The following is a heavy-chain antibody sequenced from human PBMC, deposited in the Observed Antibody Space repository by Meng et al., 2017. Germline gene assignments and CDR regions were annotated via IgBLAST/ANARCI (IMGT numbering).Heavy chain of an antibody. J-gene: IGHJ4*02. V-gene: IGHV4-39*07. Sequence: SETLSLTCTVSGGSISSSSYYWGWIRQPPGKGLEWIGSIYYSGSTYYSPSLKSRVTISVDTSKNQFSLKLSSVTAADTAVYYCARDCINRGPATGTIDYWGQGTLVTVSS. D-gene: IGHD1-1*01. CDR1: GGSISSSSYY. CDR3: ARDCINRGPATGTIDY. CDR2: IYYSGST.